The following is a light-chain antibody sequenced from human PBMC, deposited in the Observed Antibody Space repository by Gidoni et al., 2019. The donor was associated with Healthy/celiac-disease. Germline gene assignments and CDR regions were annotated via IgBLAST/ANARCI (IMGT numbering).Light chain of an antibody. CDR2: DAY. CDR3: QQYNSYSRT. J-gene: IGKJ1*01. Sequence: DIQMTQSPSTLSASVADIVTIPGRASQSISSWLAWYQQKTGKAPKLLLSDAYSLESGVPSRFSGSGSGTEFTLTISSLQPEDFATYYCQQYNSYSRTFXQXTKVEIK. V-gene: IGKV1-5*01. CDR1: QSISSW.